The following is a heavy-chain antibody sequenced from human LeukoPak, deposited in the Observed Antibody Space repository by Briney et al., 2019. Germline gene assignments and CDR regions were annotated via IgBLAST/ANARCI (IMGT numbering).Heavy chain of an antibody. Sequence: ASVKVSCKASGYTFTSYYIHWVRQAPGQGLERMGIINPRGVSTSYAQRFQGRVTMTGDTSTSTVYMELSSLRSEDTAVYYCARDFTVDGTGGFDYWGQGTLVTVSS. D-gene: IGHD6-19*01. CDR1: GYTFTSYY. J-gene: IGHJ4*02. CDR3: ARDFTVDGTGGFDY. CDR2: INPRGVST. V-gene: IGHV1-46*01.